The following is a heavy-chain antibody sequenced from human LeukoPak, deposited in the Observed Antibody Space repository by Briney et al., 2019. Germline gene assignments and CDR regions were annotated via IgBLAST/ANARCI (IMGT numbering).Heavy chain of an antibody. CDR1: GYTFTAYY. V-gene: IGHV1-2*02. Sequence: GASVKVSCKASGYTFTAYYMHWVRQAPGQGLEWMGWINPNSGGTSYAQKFQGRVTMTRDTSINTAYMELSRLTSDDTAVYYCARDPMATAGNIDYWGQGTLVTISS. CDR3: ARDPMATAGNIDY. J-gene: IGHJ4*02. CDR2: INPNSGGT. D-gene: IGHD6-13*01.